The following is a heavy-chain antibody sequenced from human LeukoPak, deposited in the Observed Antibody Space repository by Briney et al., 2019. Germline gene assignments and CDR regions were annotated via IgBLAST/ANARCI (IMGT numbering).Heavy chain of an antibody. Sequence: GASVTVSCKASGGTFSSYAISWVRQAPGQGLEWMGRINPNSGGTNYAQKFQGRVTMTRDTSISTAYMELSRLRSDDTAVYYCARALVWAVAGNYYYYGMDVWGQGTTVTVSS. CDR2: INPNSGGT. D-gene: IGHD6-19*01. CDR1: GGTFSSYA. CDR3: ARALVWAVAGNYYYYGMDV. V-gene: IGHV1-2*06. J-gene: IGHJ6*02.